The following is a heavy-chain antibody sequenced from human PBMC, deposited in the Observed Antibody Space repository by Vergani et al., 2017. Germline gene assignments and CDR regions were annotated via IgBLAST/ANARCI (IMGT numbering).Heavy chain of an antibody. CDR1: GFTFSHYS. Sequence: EVQMVESGGGLVKPGGSLRLSCVASGFTFSHYSMNWVRQAPGKGLEWVSSISGNNDDVYYADSVKGRFTISRDNAKNSLYLDMSSLRAEDTAVYYCAKVAAAGKAEPKYYFDYWGQGTLVTVSS. D-gene: IGHD6-13*01. CDR3: AKVAAAGKAEPKYYFDY. J-gene: IGHJ4*02. CDR2: ISGNNDDV. V-gene: IGHV3-21*01.